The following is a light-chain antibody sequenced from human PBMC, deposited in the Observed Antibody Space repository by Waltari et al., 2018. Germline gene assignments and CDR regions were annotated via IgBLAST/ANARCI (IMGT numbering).Light chain of an antibody. V-gene: IGKV3-15*01. CDR3: QQYNNWLPLT. J-gene: IGKJ4*01. CDR1: QSVSSN. CDR2: GAS. Sequence: EIVMTQSPATLSVSPGERATLSCRASQSVSSNLAWYQQKPGQAPRLLIYGASTRATAIPARFSGIGSWSEFTLTISRLQSEDFAVYYCQQYNNWLPLTFGGGTKVEIK.